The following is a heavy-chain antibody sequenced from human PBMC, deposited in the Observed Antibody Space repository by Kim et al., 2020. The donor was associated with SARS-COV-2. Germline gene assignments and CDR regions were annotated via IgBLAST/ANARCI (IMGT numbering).Heavy chain of an antibody. J-gene: IGHJ6*02. CDR3: AKDNDYGDYPWGMDV. CDR1: GFTFSSYA. CDR2: IYSGGSST. D-gene: IGHD4-17*01. Sequence: GGSLRLSCAASGFTFSSYAMSWVRQAPGKGLEWVSVIYSGGSSTYYADSVKGRFTISRDNSKNTLYLQMNSLRAEDTAVYYCAKDNDYGDYPWGMDVWGQGTTVTVSS. V-gene: IGHV3-23*03.